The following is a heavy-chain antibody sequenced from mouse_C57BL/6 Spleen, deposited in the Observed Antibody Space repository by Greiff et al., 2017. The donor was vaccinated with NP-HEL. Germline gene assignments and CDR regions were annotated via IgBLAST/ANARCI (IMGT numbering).Heavy chain of an antibody. Sequence: QVQLQQPGAELVKPGASVKLSFPSSFSPFPLSFLPFFPPLPFPFLSFLFSIDPSSLYTNYNPKFKGKATLTVDTSSSTAYMQLSSLTSEDSAVYYCARGGGLYYGNYFDYWGQGTTLTVSS. D-gene: IGHD2-1*01. CDR1: FSPFPLSF. V-gene: IGHV1-50*01. J-gene: IGHJ2*01. CDR2: IDPSSLYT. CDR3: ARGGGLYYGNYFDY.